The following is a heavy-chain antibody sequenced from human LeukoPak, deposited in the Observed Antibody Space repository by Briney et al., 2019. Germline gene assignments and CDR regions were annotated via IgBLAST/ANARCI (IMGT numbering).Heavy chain of an antibody. CDR2: IYPGDSDT. D-gene: IGHD2-15*01. CDR3: ARRTGYCSGGSCYSRWFDP. CDR1: GYSFTSYW. V-gene: IGHV5-51*01. Sequence: GESLKISCKGSGYSFTSYWIGWGRQMPGKGLEGMGIIYPGDSDTRYSPSFQAQVTISADKSIRTAYPQWRSLKASDTAMYYCARRTGYCSGGSCYSRWFDPWGQGTLVTVSS. J-gene: IGHJ5*02.